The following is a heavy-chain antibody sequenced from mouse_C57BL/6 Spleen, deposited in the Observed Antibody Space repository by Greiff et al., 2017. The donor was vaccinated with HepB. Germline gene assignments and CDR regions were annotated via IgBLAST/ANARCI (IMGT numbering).Heavy chain of an antibody. J-gene: IGHJ4*01. CDR2: INPTNGST. Sequence: EVQLQQSVAELVRPGASVKLSCTASGFNIKNTNMHWVKQRPEQSLEWIGRINPTNGSTKYDQKFQGKATITADTSSSTAYMELSSLTSEDTAIYYCARGCISTDYWGQGTTVTVSS. D-gene: IGHD5-1-1*01. V-gene: IGHV14-3*01. CDR3: ARGCISTDY. CDR1: GFNIKNTN.